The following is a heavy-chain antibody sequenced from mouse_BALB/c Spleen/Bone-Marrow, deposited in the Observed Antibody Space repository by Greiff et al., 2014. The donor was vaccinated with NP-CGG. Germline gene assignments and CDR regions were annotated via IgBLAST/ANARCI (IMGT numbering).Heavy chain of an antibody. CDR1: GFSLTTFG. V-gene: IGHV2-6-2*01. Sequence: QVQLKESGPDLVAPSQSLSITCTVSGFSLTTFGVHWVRQPPGKGLEWLVVIWSDGSTTYNSTLKSRLSISKDNFKSQVFLQMNSLHTDDTAMYYCARHERGYPYALDYWGQGTSVTVSS. D-gene: IGHD5-1-1*01. J-gene: IGHJ4*01. CDR2: IWSDGST. CDR3: ARHERGYPYALDY.